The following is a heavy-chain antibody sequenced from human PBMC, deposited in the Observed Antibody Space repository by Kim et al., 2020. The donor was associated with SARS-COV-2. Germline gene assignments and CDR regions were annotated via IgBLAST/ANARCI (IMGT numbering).Heavy chain of an antibody. CDR3: ARQAGIAARQVADF. V-gene: IGHV4-39*01. J-gene: IGHJ1*01. D-gene: IGHD6-6*01. CDR1: GASISSSSYY. CDR2: IFHSGST. Sequence: SETLSLTCNVSGASISSSSYYWGWLRQTPGKGLVWIGTIFHSGSTYYSPSLKSRLSISIDTSKSHFSLRLRSVSAADTGIYYCARQAGIAARQVADFWGQGTHVTVSS.